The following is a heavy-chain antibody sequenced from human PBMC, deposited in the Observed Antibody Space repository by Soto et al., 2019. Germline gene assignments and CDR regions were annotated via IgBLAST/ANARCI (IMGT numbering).Heavy chain of an antibody. J-gene: IGHJ4*02. CDR1: GGSISSGDYY. V-gene: IGHV4-30-4*01. CDR3: AIVNPQAPTVGDYDFDY. D-gene: IGHD4-17*01. CDR2: IYYSGST. Sequence: QVQLQESGPGLVKPSQTLSLTCTVSGGSISSGDYYWSWIRQPPGKGLEWIGYIYYSGSTYYNPSLKSRVTISVDTSKNQFSLKLSSVTAADTAVYYCAIVNPQAPTVGDYDFDYWGQGTLVTVSS.